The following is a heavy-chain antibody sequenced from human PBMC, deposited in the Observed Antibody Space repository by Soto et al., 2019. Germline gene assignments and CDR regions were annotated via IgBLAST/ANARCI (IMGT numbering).Heavy chain of an antibody. D-gene: IGHD3-3*01. J-gene: IGHJ4*02. CDR3: SRYYDSLTGYNY. V-gene: IGHV3-21*01. CDR1: GFTFSTYN. Sequence: EVQVVESGGGLVKPGGSLRLSCAVSGFTFSTYNMNCVRQAPGKGLQWVSSISSSSSYIYYADSVKGRFTISRDNAKHSLYLQMNSLSVEDTAVYYCSRYYDSLTGYNYWGKGTLVIVSS. CDR2: ISSSSSYI.